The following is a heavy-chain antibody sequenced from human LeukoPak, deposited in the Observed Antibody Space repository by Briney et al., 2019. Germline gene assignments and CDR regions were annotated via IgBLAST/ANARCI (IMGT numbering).Heavy chain of an antibody. Sequence: GGSLRLSCAASGFTFSSYAMSWVLQAPGKGLEWVSAISGSGGSTYYADSVKGRFTISRDNSKNTLYLQMNSLRAEDTAVYYCATYYDFWSGYYGVYFDYWGQGTLVTVSS. J-gene: IGHJ4*02. CDR3: ATYYDFWSGYYGVYFDY. CDR2: ISGSGGST. V-gene: IGHV3-23*01. D-gene: IGHD3-3*01. CDR1: GFTFSSYA.